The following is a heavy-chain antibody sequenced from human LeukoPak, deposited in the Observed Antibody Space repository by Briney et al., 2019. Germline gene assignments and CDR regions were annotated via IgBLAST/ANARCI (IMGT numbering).Heavy chain of an antibody. J-gene: IGHJ3*02. Sequence: ASVKVSCKASGYTFTSYGISWVRQAPGQGREWMGWISAYNGNTNYAQKLQGRVTMTTDTSTSTAYMELRSLRSDDTAVYYCARDNYYDSSGYYFGAFDIWGQGKMVTVSS. CDR1: GYTFTSYG. V-gene: IGHV1-18*01. CDR3: ARDNYYDSSGYYFGAFDI. D-gene: IGHD3-22*01. CDR2: ISAYNGNT.